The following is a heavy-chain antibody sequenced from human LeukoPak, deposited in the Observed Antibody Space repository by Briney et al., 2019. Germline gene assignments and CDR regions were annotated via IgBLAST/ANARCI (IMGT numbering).Heavy chain of an antibody. CDR2: IYYSGST. CDR1: GGSISPYF. V-gene: IGHV4-59*01. Sequence: SETLSLTCTVSGGSISPYFWSWVRQPPGKGLEWIGHIYYSGSTNYNPSLKSRVTISVDTSKNQFSLKLRSVTAADTAVYYCASMSDYGSGFYYSWGQGTLVTVSS. J-gene: IGHJ4*02. CDR3: ASMSDYGSGFYYS. D-gene: IGHD3-10*01.